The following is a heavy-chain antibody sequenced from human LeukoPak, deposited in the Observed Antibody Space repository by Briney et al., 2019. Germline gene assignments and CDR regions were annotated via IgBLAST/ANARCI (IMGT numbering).Heavy chain of an antibody. CDR1: GFTVTSNY. J-gene: IGHJ3*02. Sequence: GGSLRLSCAVSGFTVTSNYISWVRQAPGKGLEWVSVIYSAGTTYYADSVKGRFTISRDISKNTLYLQMNSLRVEDTAVYYCASQSTPVLPFDIWGQGTMVTVSS. V-gene: IGHV3-66*04. CDR2: IYSAGTT. CDR3: ASQSTPVLPFDI.